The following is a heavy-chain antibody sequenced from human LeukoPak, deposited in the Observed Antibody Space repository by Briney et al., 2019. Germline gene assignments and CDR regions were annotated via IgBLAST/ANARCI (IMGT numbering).Heavy chain of an antibody. Sequence: PGGSLRLSCAASGFTFDDYAMHWVRQAPGKGLEWVSGISWNSGSIGYADSVKGRFTISRDNAKNSLYLQMNSLRAEDTAVYYCARSRESYWVPEFDYWGQGTLVTVSS. CDR2: ISWNSGSI. CDR1: GFTFDDYA. D-gene: IGHD1-26*01. CDR3: ARSRESYWVPEFDY. V-gene: IGHV3-9*01. J-gene: IGHJ4*02.